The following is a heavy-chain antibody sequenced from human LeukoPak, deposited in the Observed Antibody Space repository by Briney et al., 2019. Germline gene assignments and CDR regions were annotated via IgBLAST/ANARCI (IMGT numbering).Heavy chain of an antibody. CDR3: AKGAVPAARFSYHYDYMDV. V-gene: IGHV3-30*02. CDR1: GFTFSTYG. Sequence: GGSLRLSCVASGFTFSTYGIHWVRQAPGKGLEWVAFIRYDGSNKWYADSVKGRFTISRDNSKNTLYLQMNSLRAEDTAVFYCAKGAVPAARFSYHYDYMDVWGKGTTVTVSS. J-gene: IGHJ6*03. D-gene: IGHD2-2*01. CDR2: IRYDGSNK.